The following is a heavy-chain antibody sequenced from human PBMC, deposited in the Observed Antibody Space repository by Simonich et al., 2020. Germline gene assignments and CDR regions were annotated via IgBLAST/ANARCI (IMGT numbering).Heavy chain of an antibody. Sequence: EVQLVESGGGLVQPGGSLRLSCAASGFTFSSYDMHWVRQAPRKGLGWVSAIGTAGDTYYPGSVKGRFTISRENAKNSLYLQMNSLRAGDTAVYYCARGGYSGSYNWFDPWGQGTLVTVSS. J-gene: IGHJ5*02. CDR1: GFTFSSYD. V-gene: IGHV3-13*01. CDR3: ARGGYSGSYNWFDP. CDR2: IGTAGDT. D-gene: IGHD1-26*01.